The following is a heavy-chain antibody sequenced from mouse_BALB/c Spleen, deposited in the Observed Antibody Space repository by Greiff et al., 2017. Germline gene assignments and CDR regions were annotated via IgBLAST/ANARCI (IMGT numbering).Heavy chain of an antibody. D-gene: IGHD2-3*01. V-gene: IGHV1-69*02. J-gene: IGHJ3*01. CDR3: TRDDGYYVGTAY. CDR1: GYTFTSYW. CDR2: IYPSDSYT. Sequence: QVQLQQPGAELVRPGASVKLSCKASGYTFTSYWINWVKQRPGQGLEWIGNIYPSDSYTNYNQKFKDKATLTVDKSSSTAYMQLSSPTSEDSAVYYCTRDDGYYVGTAYWGQGTLVTVSA.